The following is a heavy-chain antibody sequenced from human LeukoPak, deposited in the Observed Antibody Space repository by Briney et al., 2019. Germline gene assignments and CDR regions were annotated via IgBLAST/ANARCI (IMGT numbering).Heavy chain of an antibody. Sequence: ASVKVSCKASGYTFTSYGISWVRQAPGQGLEWMGWISAYNGNTNYAQKLQGRVTMTTDTSTSTAYMELRSLRSDDTAVYYCARDLTASYDFWSGYLDYWGQGTLVTVSS. V-gene: IGHV1-18*01. D-gene: IGHD3-3*01. CDR3: ARDLTASYDFWSGYLDY. J-gene: IGHJ4*02. CDR2: ISAYNGNT. CDR1: GYTFTSYG.